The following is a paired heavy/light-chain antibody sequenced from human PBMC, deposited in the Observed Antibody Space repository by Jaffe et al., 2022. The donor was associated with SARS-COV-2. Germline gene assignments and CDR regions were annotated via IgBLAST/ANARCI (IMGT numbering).Heavy chain of an antibody. CDR1: GFSLNTGGMC. V-gene: IGHV2-70*01. Sequence: QVTLRESGPALVKPTQTLTLTCSFSGFSLNTGGMCVSWIRQPPGKALEWLALIDWSDDKYYTASLRARLTISKDTSRNQVVLTMTGMDPVDTATYFCARGRGYKDAFDIWGQGTAVTVSS. CDR3: ARGRGYKDAFDI. D-gene: IGHD5-18*01. J-gene: IGHJ3*02. CDR2: IDWSDDK.
Light chain of an antibody. V-gene: IGLV3-21*02. CDR3: HVWDTSSDGV. J-gene: IGLJ3*02. Sequence: SYELTQPPSVSVAPGQTARITCGGDRIGRKSVFWYQQKPGQAPLLVIYNDKDRPSGIPERFSGSYSDNTATLTITGVEVGDEADYYCHVWDTSSDGVFGGGTRVTVL. CDR1: RIGRKS. CDR2: NDK.